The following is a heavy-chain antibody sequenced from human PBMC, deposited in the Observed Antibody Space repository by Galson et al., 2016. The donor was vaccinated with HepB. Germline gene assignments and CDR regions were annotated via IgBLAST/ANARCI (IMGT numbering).Heavy chain of an antibody. CDR2: IYHTGST. J-gene: IGHJ4*02. CDR1: GGSISSGGYS. V-gene: IGHV4-30-2*01. Sequence: TLSLTCAVSGGSISSGGYSWSWIRQPPGKGLEWIGYIYHTGSTYYNPSLKSRATISVDKSKNQFSLRLDSVTAADTAVYYCTRGTLGTAATMAFDYWGQGTLVTVSS. CDR3: TRGTLGTAATMAFDY. D-gene: IGHD4/OR15-4a*01.